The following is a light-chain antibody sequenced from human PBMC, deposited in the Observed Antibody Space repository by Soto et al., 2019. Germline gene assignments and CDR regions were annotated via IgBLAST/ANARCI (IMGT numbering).Light chain of an antibody. V-gene: IGLV1-44*01. CDR2: YDN. J-gene: IGLJ1*01. CDR1: NSNIGSNT. CDR3: AAWDDSLNGRV. Sequence: QSVLTQPPSASGTPGQRVTISCSGSNSNIGSNTVNWYQQLPGTAPKLLIYYDNLRPSRVPDRISVSKSGTSASLAISGLPSDDEDDYYCAAWDDSLNGRVFGTGTKLTVL.